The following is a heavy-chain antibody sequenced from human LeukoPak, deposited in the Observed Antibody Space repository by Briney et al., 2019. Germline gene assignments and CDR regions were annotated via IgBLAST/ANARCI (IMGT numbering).Heavy chain of an antibody. CDR3: ASGGRFGGFDY. J-gene: IGHJ4*02. CDR1: GYTFTSNH. V-gene: IGHV1-46*01. D-gene: IGHD3-10*01. CDR2: INPSGGSA. Sequence: ASVKVSCKASGYTFTSNHMHWVRQAPGQGLEWMGIINPSGGSANYAQMFQGRVTMTRDTSTSTVHMELSSLTSEDTGVYSCASGGRFGGFDYWGQGTLVTVSS.